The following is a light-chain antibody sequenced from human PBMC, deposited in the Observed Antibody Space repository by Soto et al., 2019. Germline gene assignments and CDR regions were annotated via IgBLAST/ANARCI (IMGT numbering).Light chain of an antibody. Sequence: EIVLTQSPGTLSLSPGERATLSCRASQSVSSTYLAWYQQQPGQAPRLLIYGSSNRATGIPDRFSGSGSGTEFTLTISSLQSEDFAVYYCQQYNNWPRTFGQGTKVDIK. V-gene: IGKV3D-15*01. CDR1: QSVSSTY. CDR3: QQYNNWPRT. CDR2: GSS. J-gene: IGKJ1*01.